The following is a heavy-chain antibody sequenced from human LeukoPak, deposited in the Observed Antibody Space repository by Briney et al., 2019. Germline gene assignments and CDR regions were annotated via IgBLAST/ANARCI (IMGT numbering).Heavy chain of an antibody. D-gene: IGHD5-18*01. J-gene: IGHJ4*02. CDR1: GFTFSDYY. Sequence: GGSLRLSCAASGFTFSDYYMSWIRQAPGKGLEWISFISSTSGYTNYADSVKGRFTVSRDNAKNSLYLQMNSLRAEDTAVYYCARGFSYGYNYWSQGTLVTVSS. V-gene: IGHV3-11*03. CDR3: ARGFSYGYNY. CDR2: ISSTSGYT.